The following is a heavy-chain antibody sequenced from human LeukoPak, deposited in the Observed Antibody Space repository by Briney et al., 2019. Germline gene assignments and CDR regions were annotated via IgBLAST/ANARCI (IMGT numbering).Heavy chain of an antibody. J-gene: IGHJ6*03. V-gene: IGHV3-21*01. CDR2: ISSSSSYI. CDR1: GFTFSSYS. D-gene: IGHD2-15*01. CDR3: ARGRGDCSGGNCPFTTYMDV. Sequence: GSLRLSCAASGFTFSSYSMNWVRQAPGKGLEWVSSISSSSSYIHYADSVKGRFTISRDNAKNSLYLQMNSLRAEDTAVYYCARGRGDCSGGNCPFTTYMDVWGKGTTVTVSS.